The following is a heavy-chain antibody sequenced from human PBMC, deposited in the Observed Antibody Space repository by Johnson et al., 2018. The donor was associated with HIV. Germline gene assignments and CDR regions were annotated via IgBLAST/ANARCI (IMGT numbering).Heavy chain of an antibody. D-gene: IGHD3-22*01. J-gene: IGHJ3*02. V-gene: IGHV3-9*01. CDR3: AKGRAIVVVITAFDI. Sequence: VQLVESGGGLVQPGRSLRLSCAASGFTFDDYAMHWVRQAPGTGLEWVPLISWNSGSIGYADSVKGRFTISRDNAKNSLYLHMNSLRAEDTALYYCAKGRAIVVVITAFDIWGQGTMVTVSS. CDR1: GFTFDDYA. CDR2: ISWNSGSI.